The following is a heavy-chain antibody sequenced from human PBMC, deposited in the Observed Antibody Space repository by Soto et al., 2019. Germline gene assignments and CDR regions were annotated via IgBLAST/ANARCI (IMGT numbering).Heavy chain of an antibody. CDR1: GFTFSSYA. D-gene: IGHD1-20*01. V-gene: IGHV3-23*01. J-gene: IGHJ4*02. CDR3: AKPPDYNWNDY. CDR2: VSGSGGST. Sequence: GGSLRLSCAASGFTFSSYAMSWVRQAPGKGLEWISAVSGSGGSTYHADSVKGRFTISRDNSKDTLCLQMNNLRAEDTAVYYCAKPPDYNWNDYWGQGTLVTVSS.